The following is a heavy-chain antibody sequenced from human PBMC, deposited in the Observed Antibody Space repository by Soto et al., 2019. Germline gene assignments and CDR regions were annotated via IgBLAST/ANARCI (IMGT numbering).Heavy chain of an antibody. CDR1: GGSLSSNGL. CDR3: VKGGDYVWSY. CDR2: IYHSGYT. D-gene: IGHD3-16*01. V-gene: IGHV4-4*02. Sequence: SETLCLTCAVAGGSLSSNGLWSWVRQPPGKGLEWIGEIYHSGYTNYNPSLKSRVTISVDMSKNQFSLKLSSVTAADTAVYYCVKGGDYVWSYWGQGTLVTVSS. J-gene: IGHJ4*02.